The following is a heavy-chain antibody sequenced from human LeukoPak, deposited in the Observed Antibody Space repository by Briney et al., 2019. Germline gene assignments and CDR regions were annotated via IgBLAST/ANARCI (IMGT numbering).Heavy chain of an antibody. CDR3: AREVRAVTTARFDY. CDR1: GGSISSGGYY. D-gene: IGHD4-4*01. V-gene: IGHV4-31*03. J-gene: IGHJ4*02. CDR2: IYYSGST. Sequence: SETLSLTCTVSGGSISSGGYYWSWIRQLPGKGLEWIGYIYYSGSTYYNPSLESRVTISVDTSKNRFSLKLSSVTAADTAVYYCAREVRAVTTARFDYWGQGTLVTVSS.